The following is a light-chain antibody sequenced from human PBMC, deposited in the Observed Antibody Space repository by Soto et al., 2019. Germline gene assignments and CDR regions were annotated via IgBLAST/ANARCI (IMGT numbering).Light chain of an antibody. J-gene: IGKJ3*01. CDR2: GAS. Sequence: EIVLTQSPGTLSLSPGERATLSCSASQSVSSSYLAWYQQKPGQAPRLLIYGASSRATGIPHRFSGSGSGTDFTLTISRLETEDFAVYYCQQYGSTSFTFGPGTKVDIK. V-gene: IGKV3-20*01. CDR3: QQYGSTSFT. CDR1: QSVSSSY.